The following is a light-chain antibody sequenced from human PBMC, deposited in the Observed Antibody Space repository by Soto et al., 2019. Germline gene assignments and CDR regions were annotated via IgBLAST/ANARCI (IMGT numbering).Light chain of an antibody. V-gene: IGKV3-11*01. CDR1: QSVTTY. CDR2: NAS. Sequence: EVVLTQSPATLSLSPGERATLSCTASQSVTTYLAWYQQKPGQAPRLLIYNASTRATGIPARFSGSGSGTDLTLTISSLGPEDFAVYYCQQRSNWAPGVTFGPGTKVDIK. CDR3: QQRSNWAPGVT. J-gene: IGKJ3*01.